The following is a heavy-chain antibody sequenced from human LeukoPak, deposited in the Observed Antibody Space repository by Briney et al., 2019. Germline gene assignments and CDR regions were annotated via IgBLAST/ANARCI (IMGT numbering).Heavy chain of an antibody. CDR2: ISGSGSDT. CDR1: GFTFSHYA. CDR3: ARGAYGSGTYHDFDI. J-gene: IGHJ3*02. V-gene: IGHV3-23*01. Sequence: GGSLRLSCAASGFTFSHYAMSWVRQAPGKGLERVSGISGSGSDTFYADSVKGRFTISRDNSKNTLYLQMNSLRAEDTAVYYCARGAYGSGTYHDFDIWGQGTMVTVSS. D-gene: IGHD3-10*01.